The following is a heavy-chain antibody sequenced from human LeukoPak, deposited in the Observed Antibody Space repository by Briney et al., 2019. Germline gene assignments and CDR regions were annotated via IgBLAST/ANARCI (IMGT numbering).Heavy chain of an antibody. Sequence: SETLSLTCTVSGGSISSSSYYWGWIRQPPGKGLEWIGSIYYCGSTYYNPSLKSRVTISVDTSKNQFSLKLSSVTAADTAVYYCARERGSSGYYYYYWGQGTLVTVSP. CDR1: GGSISSSSYY. V-gene: IGHV4-39*07. J-gene: IGHJ4*02. CDR2: IYYCGST. D-gene: IGHD3-22*01. CDR3: ARERGSSGYYYYY.